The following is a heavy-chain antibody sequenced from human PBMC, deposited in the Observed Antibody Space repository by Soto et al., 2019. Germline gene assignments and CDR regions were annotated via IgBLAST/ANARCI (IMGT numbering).Heavy chain of an antibody. J-gene: IGHJ4*01. Sequence: ASVKVCCKASGYTFTSYAMHWVRQAPGQRLEWMGWINAGNGNTKYSQKFQGRVTITRDTSASTAYMELSSLRSEDTAVYYCARVGYYYDSSGYYSPDYWGHGTPVPVS. CDR3: ARVGYYYDSSGYYSPDY. D-gene: IGHD3-22*01. V-gene: IGHV1-3*01. CDR1: GYTFTSYA. CDR2: INAGNGNT.